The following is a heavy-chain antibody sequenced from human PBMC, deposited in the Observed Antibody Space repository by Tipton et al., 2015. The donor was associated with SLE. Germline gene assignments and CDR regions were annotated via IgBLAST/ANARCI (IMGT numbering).Heavy chain of an antibody. CDR1: GFTFSSYA. CDR3: ARQYLPGSGPSFDS. CDR2: IRGSGSGT. J-gene: IGHJ4*02. Sequence: SLRLSCAASGFTFSSYAMSWVRQVPGKGLEWVSAIRGSGSGTYYADSVKGRFTISRDDSKNTVYLQLSSLRVEDTAVYYCARQYLPGSGPSFDSWGQGTLVTVSS. V-gene: IGHV3-23*01. D-gene: IGHD2/OR15-2a*01.